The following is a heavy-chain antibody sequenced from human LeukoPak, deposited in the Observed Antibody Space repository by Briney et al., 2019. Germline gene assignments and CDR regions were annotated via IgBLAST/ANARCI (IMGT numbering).Heavy chain of an antibody. D-gene: IGHD2-21*01. CDR2: VSYRGNT. CDR3: MRDRRLTFDP. CDR1: GYSFSTSG. V-gene: IGHV1-18*04. J-gene: IGHJ5*02. Sequence: GASVKVSCKASGYSFSTSGIDWVRQAPGQGLEWMGWVSYRGNTNYAQRFQGRVTMTTDKSTGTASMELSRVTSDDTAVYYCMRDRRLTFDPWGQGTLVTVSS.